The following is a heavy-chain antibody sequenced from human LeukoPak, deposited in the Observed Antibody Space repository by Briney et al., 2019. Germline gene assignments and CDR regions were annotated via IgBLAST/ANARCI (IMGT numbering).Heavy chain of an antibody. D-gene: IGHD4/OR15-4a*01. Sequence: PGGSLRLSCAASGFTFSSYGMHWVRQAPGKGLEWVAFIRYDESNKYYADSVKGRFTISRDNAKNTLYLQMNSLRPEDTAVYYCAKIGWEESSSWPNYYNYYYYYMDVWGKGTTVTVSS. CDR3: AKIGWEESSSWPNYYNYYYYYMDV. J-gene: IGHJ6*03. CDR2: IRYDESNK. V-gene: IGHV3-30*02. CDR1: GFTFSSYG.